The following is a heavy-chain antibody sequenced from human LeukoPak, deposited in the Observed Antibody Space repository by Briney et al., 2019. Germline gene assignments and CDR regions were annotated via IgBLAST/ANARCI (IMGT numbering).Heavy chain of an antibody. Sequence: GGSLRLSCAASGFTFSSYSMNWVRQAPGKGLEWVSSISGSSSYIYYADSVKGRFTVSRDNAKNSLYLQMNSLRAEDTAVYYCANTGIAARTYFDYWGQGTLDTVSS. D-gene: IGHD6-6*01. J-gene: IGHJ4*02. V-gene: IGHV3-21*01. CDR1: GFTFSSYS. CDR2: ISGSSSYI. CDR3: ANTGIAARTYFDY.